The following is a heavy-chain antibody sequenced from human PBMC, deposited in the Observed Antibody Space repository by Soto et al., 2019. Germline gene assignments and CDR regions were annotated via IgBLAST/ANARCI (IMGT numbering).Heavy chain of an antibody. CDR3: AKARGGQLVPSYYFDY. CDR2: ISWDGGST. J-gene: IGHJ4*02. V-gene: IGHV3-43*01. CDR1: GFTFDDYT. D-gene: IGHD6-6*01. Sequence: GGSLRLSCAASGFTFDDYTMHWVRQAPGKGLEWVSLISWDGGSTYYADSVKGRFTISRDNSKNSLYLQMNSLRTEDTALYYCAKARGGQLVPSYYFDYWGQGTLVTVSS.